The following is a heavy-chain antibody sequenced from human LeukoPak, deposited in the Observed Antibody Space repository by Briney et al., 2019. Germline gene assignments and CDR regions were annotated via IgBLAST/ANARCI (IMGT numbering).Heavy chain of an antibody. CDR1: GFTFSNYW. V-gene: IGHV3-7*03. D-gene: IGHD3-10*01. Sequence: GGSLRLSCTASGFTFSNYWMIWVRQAPGKGLEWVSLIRKDGNEKYSVDSVRGRFTISRDNASTSLYLQMDSLRAEDTAVYHCARVKDYGSGSYYPTFDYWGQGTLVTVSS. J-gene: IGHJ4*02. CDR2: IRKDGNEK. CDR3: ARVKDYGSGSYYPTFDY.